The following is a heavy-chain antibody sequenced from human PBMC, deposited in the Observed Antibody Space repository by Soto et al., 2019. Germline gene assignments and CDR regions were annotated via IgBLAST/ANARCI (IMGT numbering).Heavy chain of an antibody. CDR3: AREAGTWHLPHNWFDP. CDR2: ISSSSSTI. D-gene: IGHD6-19*01. Sequence: EVQLVESGGGLVQPGGSLRLSCAASGFTFSSYSMNWVRQAPGKGLEWVSYISSSSSTIYYADSVKGRFTISRDNAKNSLYLQMNSLRDEDTAVYYCAREAGTWHLPHNWFDPWGQGTLVTVSS. CDR1: GFTFSSYS. V-gene: IGHV3-48*02. J-gene: IGHJ5*02.